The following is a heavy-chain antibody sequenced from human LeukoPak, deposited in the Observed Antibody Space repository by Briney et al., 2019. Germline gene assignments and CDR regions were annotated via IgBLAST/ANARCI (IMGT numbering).Heavy chain of an antibody. J-gene: IGHJ4*02. D-gene: IGHD2-2*01. CDR3: ARDRIVVPAAHYSDY. Sequence: GGSLRLSCAASGFTFSSYWMSWVRLAPGKGLEWVANIKQDGSEKYYVDSVKGRFTISRDNAMNSLYLQLNSLGAEDTAVYYCARDRIVVPAAHYSDYWGQGTLVTVSS. V-gene: IGHV3-7*01. CDR1: GFTFSSYW. CDR2: IKQDGSEK.